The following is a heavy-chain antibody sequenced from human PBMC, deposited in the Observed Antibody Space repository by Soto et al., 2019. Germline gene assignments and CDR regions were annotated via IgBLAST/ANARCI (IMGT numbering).Heavy chain of an antibody. Sequence: ASGKVSCKGSGYTFTSYVINWVRQATGPGLEWMGWMNPDSGNTGYAQKFQGRVTMTRNTSISTAYMELSSLRSEDTAVYYCARGQRDILTGYYYYFDYWGQGTLVTVSS. D-gene: IGHD3-9*01. V-gene: IGHV1-8*01. CDR1: GYTFTSYV. CDR3: ARGQRDILTGYYYYFDY. J-gene: IGHJ4*02. CDR2: MNPDSGNT.